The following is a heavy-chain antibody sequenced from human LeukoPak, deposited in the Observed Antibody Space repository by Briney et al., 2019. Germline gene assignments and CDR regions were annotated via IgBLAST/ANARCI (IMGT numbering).Heavy chain of an antibody. D-gene: IGHD6-13*01. Sequence: PGGSLRLSCAASGFTFSCYGMHWVRQAPGKGLEWVAVISYDGSNKYYADSVKGRFTISRDNSKNTLYLQMNSLRAEDTAVYYCAKEGHGSSLDYWGQGTLVTVSS. CDR3: AKEGHGSSLDY. J-gene: IGHJ4*02. CDR2: ISYDGSNK. CDR1: GFTFSCYG. V-gene: IGHV3-30*18.